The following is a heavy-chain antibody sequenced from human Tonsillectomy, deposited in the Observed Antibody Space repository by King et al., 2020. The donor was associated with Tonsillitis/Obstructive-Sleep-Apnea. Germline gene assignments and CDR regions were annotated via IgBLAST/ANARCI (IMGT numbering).Heavy chain of an antibody. Sequence: VQLQESGPGLVKPSGTLSLTCAVSGGSISSSNWWGWVRQPPGKGLGWIGGIYHSGSTNYNPSLKSGVTISVDKSKNQFSLELSSVTAADTAVYYCARRGYGDFPSDFWGQGTLVTVSS. CDR3: ARRGYGDFPSDF. J-gene: IGHJ4*02. CDR2: IYHSGST. V-gene: IGHV4-4*02. CDR1: GGSISSSNW. D-gene: IGHD4-17*01.